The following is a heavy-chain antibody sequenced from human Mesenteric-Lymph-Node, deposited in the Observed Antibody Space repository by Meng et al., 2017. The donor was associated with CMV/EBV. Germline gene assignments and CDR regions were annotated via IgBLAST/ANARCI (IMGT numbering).Heavy chain of an antibody. CDR2: ISGTTGTI. D-gene: IGHD2/OR15-2a*01. V-gene: IGHV3-48*04. CDR1: GFSFNTHS. Sequence: GESLKISCVTFGFSFNTHSINWVRQAPGKGLEWVSSISGTTGTIYYADSVKGRFTISRDNAENSVHLQMNSLRAEDTAIYYCAKGDGYRYYSAIDYWGQGTLVTVSS. J-gene: IGHJ4*02. CDR3: AKGDGYRYYSAIDY.